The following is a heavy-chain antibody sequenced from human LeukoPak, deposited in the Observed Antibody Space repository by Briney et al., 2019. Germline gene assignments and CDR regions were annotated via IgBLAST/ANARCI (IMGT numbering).Heavy chain of an antibody. Sequence: GGSLRLSCAASGVTFSDYYMSWIRQAPGKGLEWVSYISSSSSYTNYADSVKGRFTISRDNAKNSLYLQMNSLRAEDTAVYYCASPLDYDSSGYYYWGQGTLVTVSS. CDR2: ISSSSSYT. D-gene: IGHD3-22*01. CDR1: GVTFSDYY. V-gene: IGHV3-11*03. CDR3: ASPLDYDSSGYYY. J-gene: IGHJ4*02.